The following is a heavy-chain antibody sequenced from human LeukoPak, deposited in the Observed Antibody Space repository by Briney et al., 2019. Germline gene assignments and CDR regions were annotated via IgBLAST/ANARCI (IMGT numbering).Heavy chain of an antibody. D-gene: IGHD6-13*01. CDR3: ARASRWGSSWYLGY. CDR1: GGSISSGGYY. J-gene: IGHJ4*02. Sequence: SETLSLTCTVSGGSISSGGYYWSWIRQPPGKGLEWIGYIYHSGSTYYNPSLKSRVTISVDRSKNQFSLKLSSVTAADTAVYYCARASRWGSSWYLGYWGQGTLVTVSS. CDR2: IYHSGST. V-gene: IGHV4-30-2*01.